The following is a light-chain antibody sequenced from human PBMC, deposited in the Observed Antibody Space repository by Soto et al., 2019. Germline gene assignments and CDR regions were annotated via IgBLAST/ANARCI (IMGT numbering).Light chain of an antibody. V-gene: IGLV3-21*02. CDR3: QVWDNGSDHYV. J-gene: IGLJ1*01. CDR2: DDT. Sequence: SYELTQPPSVSVAPGQTASIACGGDNIGSKSVHWYQQKPGQAPVLVVLDDTDRPSGIPERFSGSNSGNTATLTISRVEVGDEADYYCQVWDNGSDHYVFGVGTKVTVL. CDR1: NIGSKS.